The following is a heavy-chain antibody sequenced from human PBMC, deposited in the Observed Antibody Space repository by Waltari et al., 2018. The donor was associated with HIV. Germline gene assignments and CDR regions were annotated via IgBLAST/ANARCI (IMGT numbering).Heavy chain of an antibody. CDR2: IRGGGET. CDR1: GFIFTDFA. J-gene: IGHJ3*01. V-gene: IGHV3-23*01. CDR3: VKDSGRAADVFDL. D-gene: IGHD3-10*01. Sequence: QLLESGGGLVEPGGSLSLSCAASGFIFTDFAMDWVRQAPGKGLEWVSCIRGGGETFYADSVKGRFTISRDNSKNTLYLQMNSLRADDAAVYYCVKDSGRAADVFDLWGQGTMVTVSS.